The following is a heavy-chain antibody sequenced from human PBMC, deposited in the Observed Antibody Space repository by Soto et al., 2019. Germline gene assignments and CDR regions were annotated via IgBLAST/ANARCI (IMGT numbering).Heavy chain of an antibody. CDR2: INSDGSST. J-gene: IGHJ6*03. CDR1: GFTFSSYW. D-gene: IGHD3-10*01. CDR3: ARRAYYGSSYYYYMDV. V-gene: IGHV3-74*01. Sequence: GGSLRLSCAASGFTFSSYWMHWVRQAPGKGLVWVSRINSDGSSTSYADSVKGRFTISRDNAKNTLYLQMNSLRAEDTAVYYCARRAYYGSSYYYYMDVWGKGTTVTVSS.